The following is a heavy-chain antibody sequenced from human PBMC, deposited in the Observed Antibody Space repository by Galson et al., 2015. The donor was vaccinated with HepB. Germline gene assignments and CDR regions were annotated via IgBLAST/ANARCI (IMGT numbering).Heavy chain of an antibody. Sequence: SLRLSCAASGFTFSSYWMHWVRQAPGKGLVWVSRINSDGSSTSYADSVKGRLTNSRDNAKNTLYLQMNSLRAEDTAVYYCARGMRWLQSRNTFDIWGQGTMVTVSS. CDR3: ARGMRWLQSRNTFDI. CDR2: INSDGSST. J-gene: IGHJ3*02. CDR1: GFTFSSYW. V-gene: IGHV3-74*01. D-gene: IGHD5-24*01.